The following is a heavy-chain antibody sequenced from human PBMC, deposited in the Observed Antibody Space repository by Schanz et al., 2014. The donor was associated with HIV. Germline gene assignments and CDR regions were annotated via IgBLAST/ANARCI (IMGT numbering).Heavy chain of an antibody. Sequence: VQLLESGGGLVQPGGSLRLSCAASGFTLSSYSMNWVRQAPGKGLEWVSSISESGGRTYYADSVNGRFTISRDNSKNTLYLQMTTLRTEDTAVYYCAKPEYDSSGNSQSHFDYWGQGTLVTVSS. D-gene: IGHD3-22*01. V-gene: IGHV3-23*01. CDR3: AKPEYDSSGNSQSHFDY. CDR2: ISESGGRT. CDR1: GFTLSSYS. J-gene: IGHJ4*02.